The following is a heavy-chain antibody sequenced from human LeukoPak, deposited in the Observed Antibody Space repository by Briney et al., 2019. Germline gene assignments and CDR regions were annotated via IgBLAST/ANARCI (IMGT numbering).Heavy chain of an antibody. V-gene: IGHV3-7*01. CDR1: GFTFSSYW. Sequence: GGSLRLSCAASGFTFSSYWMSWVRQAPGKGLEWVANIKHDGSEKYSVDSVKGRFTISRDNAKNSLYLQMNSLRAEDTAVYYCARDLEFYYGSGSYDYWGQGTLVTVSS. CDR2: IKHDGSEK. D-gene: IGHD3-10*01. CDR3: ARDLEFYYGSGSYDY. J-gene: IGHJ4*02.